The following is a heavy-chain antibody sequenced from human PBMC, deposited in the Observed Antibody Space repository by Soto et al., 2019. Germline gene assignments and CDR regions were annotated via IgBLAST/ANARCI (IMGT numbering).Heavy chain of an antibody. J-gene: IGHJ6*04. CDR2: IGSSGSTI. V-gene: IGHV3-48*01. Sequence: EVQLVESGGGLVQPGGSLRLSCAASGFSFSSFSMNWVRQAPGKGLEWVSYIGSSGSTIYYPDSVKCRFTISRDKAKNSVYLQMNSLRADDTAVYYCARGLGPDVWGKGTTVTVSS. CDR1: GFSFSSFS. CDR3: ARGLGPDV. D-gene: IGHD1-26*01.